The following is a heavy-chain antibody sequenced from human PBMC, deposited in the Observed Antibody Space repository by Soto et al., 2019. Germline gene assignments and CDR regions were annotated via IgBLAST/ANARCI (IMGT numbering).Heavy chain of an antibody. J-gene: IGHJ4*02. V-gene: IGHV3-30*18. CDR2: ISYDGNVA. Sequence: QVQLVESGGGVVQPGRSLRLSCAASGFTFSTYGMHWVRQAPGKGLEWVIVISYDGNVAYYTDYVKGRLTISRDNSKNALYLQMTSLRTEDSAMYYCGKEGPITNWYLDYWGQGTLVTVSS. CDR3: GKEGPITNWYLDY. D-gene: IGHD1-1*01. CDR1: GFTFSTYG.